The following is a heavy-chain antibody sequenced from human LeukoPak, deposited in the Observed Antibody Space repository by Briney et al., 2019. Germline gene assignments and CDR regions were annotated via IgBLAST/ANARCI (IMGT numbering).Heavy chain of an antibody. J-gene: IGHJ4*02. CDR3: AGVKSDNFYFDY. V-gene: IGHV4-38-2*02. CDR2: IYHLGNT. CDR1: GYSVSSDHY. D-gene: IGHD1-1*01. Sequence: SETLSLTRTVSGYSVSSDHYWDWIRQPPGKGMEWIGTIYHLGNTHYNPSLKSRVTITVDTLKNQISLKLDSLTATDTAVYYCAGVKSDNFYFDYWGQGILVTVSS.